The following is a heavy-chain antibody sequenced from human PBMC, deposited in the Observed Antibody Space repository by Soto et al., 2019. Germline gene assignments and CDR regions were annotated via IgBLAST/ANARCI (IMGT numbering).Heavy chain of an antibody. CDR2: MYKTGST. CDR1: GGSISGYY. Sequence: TSETLSLTCTVSGGSISGYYWSWIRQPPGKGLEWIGYMYKTGSTVYNPSFKSRVTISVDTSKNQFSLKLNSVTAADTAVYYCARDRSKSTVYYYYGMDVWGQGTTVTVSS. V-gene: IGHV4-59*01. D-gene: IGHD4-4*01. CDR3: ARDRSKSTVYYYYGMDV. J-gene: IGHJ6*02.